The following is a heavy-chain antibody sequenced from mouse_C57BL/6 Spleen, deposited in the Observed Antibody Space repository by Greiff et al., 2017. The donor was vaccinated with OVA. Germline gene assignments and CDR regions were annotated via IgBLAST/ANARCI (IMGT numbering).Heavy chain of an antibody. J-gene: IGHJ4*01. V-gene: IGHV1-82*01. CDR1: GYAFSSSW. CDR2: ISPGDGDT. D-gene: IGHD1-1*02. CDR3: ARLWYDAMDY. Sequence: QVQLQQSGPELVKPGASVKISCKASGYAFSSSWMNWVKQRPGKGLEWIGRISPGDGDTNYNGKFKGKATLTADKSSSTAYMQLSSLTSEDSAVYFCARLWYDAMDYWGQGTSVTVSS.